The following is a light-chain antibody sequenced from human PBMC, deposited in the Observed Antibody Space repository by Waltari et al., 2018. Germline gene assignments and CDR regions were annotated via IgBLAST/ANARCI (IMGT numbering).Light chain of an antibody. V-gene: IGLV1-44*01. CDR3: ASWDDSLNGHWV. CDR1: ASNIGGNL. J-gene: IGLJ3*02. Sequence: QSVLTQPPSASGTPGQRVTISRSGSASNIGGNLVTWYQQLPGTAPKLLIYRSDQRPSGVPDRFSASKTGTSASLAISGLQSEDEADYFCASWDDSLNGHWVFGGGTKVTVL. CDR2: RSD.